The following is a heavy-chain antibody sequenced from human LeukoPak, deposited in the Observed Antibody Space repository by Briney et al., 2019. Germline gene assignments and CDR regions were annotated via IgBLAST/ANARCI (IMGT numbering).Heavy chain of an antibody. CDR1: GGTFSSYA. D-gene: IGHD2-8*01. CDR3: ARDAPIVLMVYARVSENWFDP. Sequence: SVKVSCKASGGTFSSYAISWVRQAPGQGLEWMGGIIPIFGTANYAQKFQGRVTITTDESTSTAYMELRSLRSDDTAVYYCARDAPIVLMVYARVSENWFDPWGQGTLVTVSS. V-gene: IGHV1-69*05. J-gene: IGHJ5*02. CDR2: IIPIFGTA.